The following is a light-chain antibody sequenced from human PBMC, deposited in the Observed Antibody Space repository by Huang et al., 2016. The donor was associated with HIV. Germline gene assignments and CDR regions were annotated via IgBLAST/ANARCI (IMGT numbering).Light chain of an antibody. CDR3: QQYNNWPPIT. Sequence: EIVMTQSPATLSVSPGERVTLSCRATESSSSNLAWYQQNSGQPPRLLIYDASTRTTGTPAGFSGSGSGTEFTLTIDSLQSGDFAVYYCQQYNNWPPITFGQGTRLDIK. CDR1: ESSSSN. CDR2: DAS. V-gene: IGKV3-15*01. J-gene: IGKJ5*01.